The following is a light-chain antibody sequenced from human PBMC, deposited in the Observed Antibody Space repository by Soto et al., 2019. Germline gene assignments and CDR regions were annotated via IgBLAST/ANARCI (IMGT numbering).Light chain of an antibody. V-gene: IGKV1-39*01. J-gene: IGKJ1*01. Sequence: DIQMTQSPSSLSASVGDRVTITCRASQSVSAFLNWYRHKPRKAPELLIFSASSLQPGVPSRFSGRGSGTAFTLPITSLQPEDFATYYCQQTYSPPGTFGQRTKVEIK. CDR2: SAS. CDR1: QSVSAF. CDR3: QQTYSPPGT.